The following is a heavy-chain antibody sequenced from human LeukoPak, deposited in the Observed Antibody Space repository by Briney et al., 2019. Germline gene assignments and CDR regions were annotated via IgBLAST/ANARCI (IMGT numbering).Heavy chain of an antibody. D-gene: IGHD3-22*01. Sequence: PGGSLRLSCAASGFTFSSYSMNWVRQAPGKGLEWVSSISSSSSYIYYADSVKGRFTISRDNAKNSLYLQMNSLRAEDTAVYYCAKTSGYYSGPFDYWGQGTLVTVSS. CDR2: ISSSSSYI. CDR3: AKTSGYYSGPFDY. CDR1: GFTFSSYS. J-gene: IGHJ4*02. V-gene: IGHV3-21*01.